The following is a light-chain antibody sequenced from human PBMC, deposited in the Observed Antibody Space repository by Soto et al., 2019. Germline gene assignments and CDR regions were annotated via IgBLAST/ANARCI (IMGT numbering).Light chain of an antibody. CDR3: QQYEIYPIT. V-gene: IGKV1-5*03. Sequence: DIQMTQSPSTLSASVGDRVTITCRASQNINSWLAWYQQKPGKAPKLLIYKASSLESGVPSRFSGSGSGTEFTLTISSLQPEDFAAYYCQQYEIYPITFGQGTRLEIK. J-gene: IGKJ5*01. CDR2: KAS. CDR1: QNINSW.